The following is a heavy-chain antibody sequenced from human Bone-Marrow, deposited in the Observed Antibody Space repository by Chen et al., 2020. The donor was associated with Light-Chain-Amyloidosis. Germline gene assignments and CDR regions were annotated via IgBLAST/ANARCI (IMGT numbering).Heavy chain of an antibody. D-gene: IGHD3-9*01. J-gene: IGHJ3*02. CDR2: ISGSGGSR. V-gene: IGHV3-23*04. CDR1: GFAFSSYA. CDR3: AKDISYDDILPGYPADAFDI. Sequence: EVQLVESGGGLLQRGGSLRLSCAASGFAFSSYAMSWVRQAPGKGLEWVSTISGSGGSRYYGDSVKGRLTISRDDSKNALFLQMNGLGAEDTAVYYCAKDISYDDILPGYPADAFDIWGQGTMVTVSS.